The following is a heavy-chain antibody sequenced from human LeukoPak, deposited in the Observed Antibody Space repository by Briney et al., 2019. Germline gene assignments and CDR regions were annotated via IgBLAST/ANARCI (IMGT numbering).Heavy chain of an antibody. Sequence: GGSLRLSCAASGFTFDSYWMHWVRQAPGTGLVWVSRINIDGSTTTYADSVKGRFTISRDNAKNTLYLQMNSLRAEDTAVYYCARDHIAVAGINWFDPWGQGTLVTVSS. V-gene: IGHV3-74*01. D-gene: IGHD6-19*01. CDR1: GFTFDSYW. CDR3: ARDHIAVAGINWFDP. J-gene: IGHJ5*02. CDR2: INIDGSTT.